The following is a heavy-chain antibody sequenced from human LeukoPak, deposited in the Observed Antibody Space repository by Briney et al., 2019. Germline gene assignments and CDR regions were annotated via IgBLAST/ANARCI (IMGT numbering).Heavy chain of an antibody. V-gene: IGHV3-23*01. CDR2: ISGSGGST. CDR3: AKAPGLDSSGWSYNWFDP. J-gene: IGHJ5*02. D-gene: IGHD6-19*01. Sequence: PGGSLRLSCAASGFTFSSYAMSWVRQAPGKGLEWVSAISGSGGSTYYADSVKGRFTISRDNSKNTLYLQMNSLRAEDTAVYYCAKAPGLDSSGWSYNWFDPWGQGTLVTVSS. CDR1: GFTFSSYA.